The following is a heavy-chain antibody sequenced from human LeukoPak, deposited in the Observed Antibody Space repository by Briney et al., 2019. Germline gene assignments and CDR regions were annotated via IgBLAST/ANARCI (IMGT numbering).Heavy chain of an antibody. CDR2: INPNSGGT. CDR3: AMSLSSGWDPPLCY. J-gene: IGHJ4*02. Sequence: ASVKVSCKASGYTFTGYYMHWVRQAPGQGLEWMGWINPNSGGTNYAQKFQGWVTMTRDTSISTAYMELSRLRSDDTAVYYCAMSLSSGWDPPLCYWGQGTLVTVSS. D-gene: IGHD6-19*01. V-gene: IGHV1-2*04. CDR1: GYTFTGYY.